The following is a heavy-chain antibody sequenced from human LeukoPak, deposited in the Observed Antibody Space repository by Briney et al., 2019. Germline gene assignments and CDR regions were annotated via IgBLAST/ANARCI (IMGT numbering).Heavy chain of an antibody. Sequence: SETLSLTCTVSGGSISSHYWSWIRQPPGKGLEWIGYIYYSGSTNYNPSLKSRVTISVDTSKNQFSLKLSSVTAADTAVYYCARSDYYYYYMDVWGKGTTVTVPS. V-gene: IGHV4-59*11. J-gene: IGHJ6*03. CDR3: ARSDYYYYYMDV. CDR1: GGSISSHY. CDR2: IYYSGST.